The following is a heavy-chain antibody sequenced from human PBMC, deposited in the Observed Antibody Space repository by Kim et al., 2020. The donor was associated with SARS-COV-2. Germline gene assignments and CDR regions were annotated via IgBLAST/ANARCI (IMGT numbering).Heavy chain of an antibody. CDR2: IYYSGST. D-gene: IGHD2-2*01. CDR1: GGSISSYY. V-gene: IGHV4-59*13. CDR3: ARGPSEGYCSSTSCYGGEYYYYYGMDV. Sequence: SETLSLTCTVSGGSISSYYWSWIRQPPGKGLEWIGYIYYSGSTNYNPSLKSRVTISVDTSKNQFSLKLSSVTAADTAVYYCARGPSEGYCSSTSCYGGEYYYYYGMDVWGQGTTVTVSS. J-gene: IGHJ6*02.